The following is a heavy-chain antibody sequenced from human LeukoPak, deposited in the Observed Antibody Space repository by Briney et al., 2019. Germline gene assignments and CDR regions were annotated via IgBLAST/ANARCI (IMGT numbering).Heavy chain of an antibody. Sequence: GGSLRLSCAASGFTFSSYSMNWVRQAPGKVLEWVSPISSSCSYIYYADSLKGRFTISRDNAKNSLYLQMNSLRAEDTAVYYCARGSPGFDLWGRGTLVTVSS. V-gene: IGHV3-21*01. CDR3: ARGSPGFDL. D-gene: IGHD2-15*01. CDR2: ISSSCSYI. CDR1: GFTFSSYS. J-gene: IGHJ2*01.